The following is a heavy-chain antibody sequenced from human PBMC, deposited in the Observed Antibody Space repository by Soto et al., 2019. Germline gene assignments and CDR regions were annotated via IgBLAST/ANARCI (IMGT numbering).Heavy chain of an antibody. CDR2: ISAYNGNT. V-gene: IGHV1-18*01. D-gene: IGHD4-17*01. Sequence: QVQLVQSGAEVKKPGASVKVSCKASGYTFTSYGISWVRQAPGQGLEWMGWISAYNGNTNYAQKLQGRVTMTTDTSTITAYMELRSLRSDDTALYYCAREYDYGPNPAVWYYGMDVWGQGTTVTVSS. J-gene: IGHJ6*02. CDR1: GYTFTSYG. CDR3: AREYDYGPNPAVWYYGMDV.